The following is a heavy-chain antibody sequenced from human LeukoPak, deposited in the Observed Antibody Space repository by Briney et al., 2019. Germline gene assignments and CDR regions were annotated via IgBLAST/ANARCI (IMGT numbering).Heavy chain of an antibody. CDR1: GFTFSSYW. V-gene: IGHV3-74*01. Sequence: GGSLRLSCAASGFTFSSYWMHWVRQAPGRGLVWVSRINSDGSSTNYADSVKGRFTISRDNAKNTLYLQTNSLRVEDTAVYYCARVRSGSSAGNYGMDVWGQGTTVTVSS. CDR3: ARVRSGSSAGNYGMDV. J-gene: IGHJ6*02. CDR2: INSDGSST. D-gene: IGHD1-26*01.